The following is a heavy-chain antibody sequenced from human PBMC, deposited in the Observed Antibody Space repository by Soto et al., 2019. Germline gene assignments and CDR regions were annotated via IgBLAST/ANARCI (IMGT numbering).Heavy chain of an antibody. Sequence: SVQVSCKASGGTFSSYAISWVRQAPVQGLEWMGGIIPIFGTANYAQKFQGRVTITADESTSTAYMELSSLRSEDTAVYYCARAPDLRSSGTYGMDVWGQGTTVTVSS. D-gene: IGHD3-22*01. CDR2: IIPIFGTA. CDR3: ARAPDLRSSGTYGMDV. V-gene: IGHV1-69*13. CDR1: GGTFSSYA. J-gene: IGHJ6*02.